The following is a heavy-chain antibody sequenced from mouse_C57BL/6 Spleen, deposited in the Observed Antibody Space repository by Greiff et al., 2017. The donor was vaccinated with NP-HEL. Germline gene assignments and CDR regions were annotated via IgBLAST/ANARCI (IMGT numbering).Heavy chain of an antibody. CDR3: AREASSCYAMDY. CDR2: IHPNSGST. D-gene: IGHD6-1*01. CDR1: GYTFTSYW. J-gene: IGHJ4*01. V-gene: IGHV1-64*01. Sequence: QVQLQQPGAELVKPGASVKLSCKASGYTFTSYWMHWVKQRPGQGLEWIGMIHPNSGSTNYNEKFKSKATLTVDKSSSTAYMQLSSLTSEDSAVYYCAREASSCYAMDYWGQGTSVTVSS.